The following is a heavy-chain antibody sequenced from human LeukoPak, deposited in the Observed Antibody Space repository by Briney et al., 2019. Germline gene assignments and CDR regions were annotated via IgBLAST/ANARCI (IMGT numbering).Heavy chain of an antibody. CDR2: IGGSGGST. D-gene: IGHD6-13*01. CDR1: GFTFSTYA. J-gene: IGHJ2*01. CDR3: AKGEQQLTPVTPIHYWYFDL. V-gene: IGHV3-23*01. Sequence: GGSLRLSCAASGFTFSTYAMSWVGQAPGKGLGSVSAIGGSGGSTYYADAVMGLFTISRDNSKNTLYLQMNSLRAEDTAVYYCAKGEQQLTPVTPIHYWYFDLWGRGTLVTVSS.